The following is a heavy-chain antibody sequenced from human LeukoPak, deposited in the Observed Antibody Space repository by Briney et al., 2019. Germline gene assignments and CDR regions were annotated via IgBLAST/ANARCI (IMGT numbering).Heavy chain of an antibody. CDR3: ARGPARITIFGVGRPWFDP. J-gene: IGHJ5*02. CDR2: INHSGST. V-gene: IGHV4-34*01. Sequence: SETLSLTCAVYGGSFSGYYWSWIRQPPGKGLEWIGEINHSGSTNCNPPLKSRVTISVDTSKNQFSLKLSSVTAADTAVYYCARGPARITIFGVGRPWFDPWGQGTLVTVSS. CDR1: GGSFSGYY. D-gene: IGHD3-3*01.